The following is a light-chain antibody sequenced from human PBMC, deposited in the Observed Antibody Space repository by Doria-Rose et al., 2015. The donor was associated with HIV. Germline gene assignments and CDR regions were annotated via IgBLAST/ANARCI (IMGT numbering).Light chain of an antibody. J-gene: IGKJ1*01. Sequence: TQSPSFLSASVGVRVTITCRASQGISRYLAWYQQKPGKATTLLIFGASTLQSGVPSRFSGSGSGTEFTLTISSLQTEDFATYYCKRFDSFTRKFGQGTKVELK. CDR1: QGISRY. CDR3: KRFDSFTRK. V-gene: IGKV1-9*01. CDR2: GAS.